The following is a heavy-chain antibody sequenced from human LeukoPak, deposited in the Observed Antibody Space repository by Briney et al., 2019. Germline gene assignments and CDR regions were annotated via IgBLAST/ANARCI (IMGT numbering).Heavy chain of an antibody. CDR2: ISSSGRT. D-gene: IGHD4-17*01. CDR1: GGSITSRDYY. V-gene: IGHV4-39*01. Sequence: PSETLSLTCTVSGGSITSRDYYWGWIRQPPGKGLEWSGTISSSGRTYYNPSLESRVTISVDTSKNQFSLKLSSVTAADTAVYYCARLKTGDYGDYGGDYWGQGTLVTVSS. J-gene: IGHJ4*02. CDR3: ARLKTGDYGDYGGDY.